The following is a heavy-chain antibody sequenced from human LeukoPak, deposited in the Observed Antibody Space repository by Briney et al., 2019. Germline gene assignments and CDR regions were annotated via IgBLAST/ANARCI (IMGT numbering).Heavy chain of an antibody. CDR2: MNPNSGNT. J-gene: IGHJ6*03. V-gene: IGHV1-8*01. D-gene: IGHD3-10*01. CDR1: GDTFTTYD. Sequence: ASVKVSCKVSGDTFTTYDINWVRQATGQGLEWMGWMNPNSGNTGYAQKFQGRVTMTRNTSISTAYMELSSLRSEDTAVYYCARGVRGRVLLWPYTYYMDVWGKGTTVTISS. CDR3: ARGVRGRVLLWPYTYYMDV.